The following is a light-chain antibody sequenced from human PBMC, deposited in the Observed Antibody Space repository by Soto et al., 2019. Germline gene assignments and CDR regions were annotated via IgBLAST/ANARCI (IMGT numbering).Light chain of an antibody. J-gene: IGKJ1*01. CDR3: HQYGTSTWT. Sequence: EIVLTQSPGTLSLSPGERATLSCRASQSVSYSYLAWYQQKPGQAPRLLIYGASSRATCIPDRFSGSGSGTDFTLTISRLKPEDFAVYYCHQYGTSTWTFGQGTKVEIK. CDR1: QSVSYSY. V-gene: IGKV3-20*01. CDR2: GAS.